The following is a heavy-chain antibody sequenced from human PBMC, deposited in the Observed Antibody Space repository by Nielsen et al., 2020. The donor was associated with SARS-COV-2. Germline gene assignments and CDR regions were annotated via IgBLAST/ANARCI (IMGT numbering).Heavy chain of an antibody. J-gene: IGHJ5*02. CDR3: ARAGLDGGIGGPLSYYYGSGSLLNWFDP. Sequence: ASVKIFCKASGYTFTSYYMLWVRQAPGQGLEWLGIINPSGGSTSYAQKFQGRVTMTRDTSTSTVYMELSSLRSEDTAVYYCARAGLDGGIGGPLSYYYGSGSLLNWFDPCGQGTLVTVSS. V-gene: IGHV1-46*01. CDR1: GYTFTSYY. D-gene: IGHD3-10*01. CDR2: INPSGGST.